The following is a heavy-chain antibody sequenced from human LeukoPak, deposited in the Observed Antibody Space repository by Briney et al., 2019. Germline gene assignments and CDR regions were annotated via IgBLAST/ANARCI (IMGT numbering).Heavy chain of an antibody. J-gene: IGHJ6*03. CDR3: AREGLTNYYYYYMDV. Sequence: PGGSLRLSCAASGFTFSSYSMNWVRQAPGKGLEWIGSIYYSGSTYYNPSLKSRVTISVDTPKNQFSLKLSSVTAADTAVYYCAREGLTNYYYYYMDVWGKGTTVTVSS. CDR1: GFTFSSYS. D-gene: IGHD4-11*01. CDR2: IYYSGST. V-gene: IGHV4-39*07.